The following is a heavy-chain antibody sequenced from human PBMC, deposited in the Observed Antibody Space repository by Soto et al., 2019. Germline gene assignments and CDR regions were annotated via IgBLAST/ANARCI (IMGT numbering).Heavy chain of an antibody. CDR2: ITTDSHT. V-gene: IGHV3-11*06. Sequence: PGGSLRLSCAASGFTFSDYYMTWIRQAPGKGLEWVSYITTDSHTYYADSVEGRFTISRDSAKNSLYLQMNSLRVEDTAVYYCVRLEAPGYYYGMDVWGQGTTVTVSS. CDR1: GFTFSDYY. J-gene: IGHJ6*02. CDR3: VRLEAPGYYYGMDV.